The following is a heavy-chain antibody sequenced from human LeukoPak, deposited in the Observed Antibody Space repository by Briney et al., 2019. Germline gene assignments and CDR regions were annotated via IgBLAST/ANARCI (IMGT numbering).Heavy chain of an antibody. CDR1: EFTFSSYS. J-gene: IGHJ6*02. CDR2: ITNSGNSK. Sequence: GGSLRLSCAASEFTFSSYSMNWVRQAPGKGLEWVSYITNSGNSKSYADSVKGRFTISRDNSKNTLYLQMNSLRAEDTAVYYCARGGGLDVWGQGATVTVSS. V-gene: IGHV3-48*01. D-gene: IGHD3-16*01. CDR3: ARGGGLDV.